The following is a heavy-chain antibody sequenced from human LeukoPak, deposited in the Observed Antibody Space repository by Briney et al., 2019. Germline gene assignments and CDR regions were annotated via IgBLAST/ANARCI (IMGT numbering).Heavy chain of an antibody. CDR2: IGTAGDT. Sequence: GGSLRLSCAASGFTFSSYDMHWVRQGTGKGLECVSAIGTAGDTYYPGSVKGRFPTSRENAKNSLYLQMNSLRVGGTAVYYCARGRGWGTFDIWGQGTMVTVSS. CDR1: GFTFSSYD. D-gene: IGHD3-10*01. J-gene: IGHJ3*02. CDR3: ARGRGWGTFDI. V-gene: IGHV3-13*04.